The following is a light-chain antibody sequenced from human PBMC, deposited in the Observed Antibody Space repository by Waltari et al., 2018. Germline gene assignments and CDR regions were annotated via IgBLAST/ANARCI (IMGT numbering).Light chain of an antibody. CDR2: WSS. V-gene: IGKV4-1*01. CDR3: QQYYSAPLT. J-gene: IGKJ4*01. Sequence: DIVMTQSPDSLAVSLGERSTINSKSSQSVLNSSNNKNYLALYQQKAGQPPKLLIYWSSIRESGVPDQFSGSGSGTDFTLTITSLQAEDVAVYYCQQYYSAPLTFGGGTKVEIK. CDR1: QSVLNSSNNKNY.